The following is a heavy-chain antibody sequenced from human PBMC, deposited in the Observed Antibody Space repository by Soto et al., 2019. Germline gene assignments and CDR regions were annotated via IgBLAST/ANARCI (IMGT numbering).Heavy chain of an antibody. V-gene: IGHV4-59*08. Sequence: PSETLSLTCTVSGGSISSYYWSWIRQPPGKGLEWIGYIYYSGSTNYNPSLKSRVTISVDTSKNQFSLKLSSVTAADTAVYYCARHANYDYIWGSYRYTGRHYFDYWGQGTLVTVSS. D-gene: IGHD3-16*02. CDR1: GGSISSYY. CDR3: ARHANYDYIWGSYRYTGRHYFDY. CDR2: IYYSGST. J-gene: IGHJ4*02.